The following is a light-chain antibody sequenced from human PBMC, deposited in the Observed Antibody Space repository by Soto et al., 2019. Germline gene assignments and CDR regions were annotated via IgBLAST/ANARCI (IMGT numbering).Light chain of an antibody. Sequence: DIQMTQSPSSLSASVGDRVTITCRASQGISNYLAWYQQKPGKVPKLLIYAASTLQSGVPSRFSGSGSGTDLTLTISSLQPEDVAPYYCQKYNGALWTFGQGTKVEIE. V-gene: IGKV1-27*01. CDR3: QKYNGALWT. CDR1: QGISNY. CDR2: AAS. J-gene: IGKJ1*01.